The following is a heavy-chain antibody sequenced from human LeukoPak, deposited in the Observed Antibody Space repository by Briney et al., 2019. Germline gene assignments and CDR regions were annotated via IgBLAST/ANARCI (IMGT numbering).Heavy chain of an antibody. J-gene: IGHJ6*03. V-gene: IGHV4-4*07. Sequence: SETLSLTCTVSGGSISSYYWSWIRQPAGKGLEWIGRIYISGSTKYNPSLKSRVTISVDTSKNQFSLKLSSVTAADTAVYYCARVYGYNYYYMDVWGKGATVTVSS. CDR3: ARVYGYNYYYMDV. CDR2: IYISGST. D-gene: IGHD5-18*01. CDR1: GGSISSYY.